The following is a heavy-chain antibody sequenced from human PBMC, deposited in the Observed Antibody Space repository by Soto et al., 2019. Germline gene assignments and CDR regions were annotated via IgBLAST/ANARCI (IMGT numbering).Heavy chain of an antibody. D-gene: IGHD3-3*01. V-gene: IGHV3-30*18. CDR1: GFAFSSYG. J-gene: IGHJ6*03. CDR2: ISYDGSNK. CDR3: AKWEYYDFWSGYISPFGGYMDV. Sequence: PGGSLRLSCAASGFAFSSYGMHWVRQAPGKGLEWVAVISYDGSNKYYADSVKGRFTISRDNSKNTLYLQMNSLRAEDTAVYYCAKWEYYDFWSGYISPFGGYMDVWGKGTTVTVSS.